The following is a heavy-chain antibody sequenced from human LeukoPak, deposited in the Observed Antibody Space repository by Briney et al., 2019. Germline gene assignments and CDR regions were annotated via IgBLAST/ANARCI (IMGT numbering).Heavy chain of an antibody. CDR2: ISYDGSNK. V-gene: IGHV3-30*18. CDR3: AKDLYGGSENYYLLDI. CDR1: GFTLSSYA. Sequence: GGSLRLSCAASGFTLSSYAMHWVRQAAGKGLEWVAVISYDGSNKFYADSVKGRFTISRDNSKNTLYVQMNSLRAEDTAVYYCAKDLYGGSENYYLLDIWGQGTMVAVSS. J-gene: IGHJ3*02. D-gene: IGHD3-10*01.